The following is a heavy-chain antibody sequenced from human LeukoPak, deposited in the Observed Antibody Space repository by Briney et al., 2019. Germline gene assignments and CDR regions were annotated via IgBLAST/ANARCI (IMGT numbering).Heavy chain of an antibody. CDR1: GFTFSNYA. D-gene: IGHD3-10*01. Sequence: PGGSLRLSCAASGFTFSNYAMHWVRQAPGKGLEYVSAITANGGSTYYANSVKGRFTVSRDNSKNTLYLQMGSLRAGDMAVYYCARGGSYDSGSYYIMDYWGQGTLATVSS. CDR3: ARGGSYDSGSYYIMDY. V-gene: IGHV3-64*01. J-gene: IGHJ4*02. CDR2: ITANGGST.